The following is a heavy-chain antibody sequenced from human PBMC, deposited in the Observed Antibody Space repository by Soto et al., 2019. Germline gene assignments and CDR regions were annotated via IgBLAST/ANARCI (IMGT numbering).Heavy chain of an antibody. Sequence: GASVKVSCKASGYTFTSYGISWVRQAPGQGLEWMGWISAYNGNTNYAQKLQGRVTMTTDTSTSTAYMELRSLRSDDTAVYYCARERELLGPFSDAFDIWGQGTMVTVSS. D-gene: IGHD1-26*01. CDR3: ARERELLGPFSDAFDI. CDR1: GYTFTSYG. J-gene: IGHJ3*02. CDR2: ISAYNGNT. V-gene: IGHV1-18*01.